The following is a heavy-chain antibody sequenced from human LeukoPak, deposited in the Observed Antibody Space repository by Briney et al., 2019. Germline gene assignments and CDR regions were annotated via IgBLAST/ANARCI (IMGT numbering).Heavy chain of an antibody. V-gene: IGHV4-61*02. Sequence: SETLSLTCTVSGGSISSGSYYWSWIRQPAGKGLEWIGRFYTSGSTNYNPLLKSRVTISVDTSKNQFSLKLSSVTAADTAVYYCARDHHIYGNAFDICGQGTMVTVSS. CDR3: ARDHHIYGNAFDI. CDR1: GGSISSGSYY. J-gene: IGHJ3*02. CDR2: FYTSGST. D-gene: IGHD1-14*01.